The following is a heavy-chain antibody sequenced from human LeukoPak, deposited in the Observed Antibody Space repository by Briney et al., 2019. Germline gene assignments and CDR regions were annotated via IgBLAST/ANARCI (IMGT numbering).Heavy chain of an antibody. D-gene: IGHD4-17*01. CDR1: GFTFSSYS. CDR2: ISSSGSTI. Sequence: PVGSLRLSCTASGFTFSSYSMNWGRQAPGKGLEGGSYISSSGSTISYADSVQGRLTISRDNAKNSLYLQMNSLRAEDTAVYYCARVPTTYGMDVWGQGTTVTVSS. V-gene: IGHV3-48*01. CDR3: ARVPTTYGMDV. J-gene: IGHJ6*02.